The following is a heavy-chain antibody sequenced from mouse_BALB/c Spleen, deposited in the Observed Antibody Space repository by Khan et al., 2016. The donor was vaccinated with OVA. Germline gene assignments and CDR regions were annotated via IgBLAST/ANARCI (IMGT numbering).Heavy chain of an antibody. D-gene: IGHD1-1*01. V-gene: IGHV1S41*01. CDR2: IGPGSGST. Sequence: DLVKPGASVKLSCKASGYTFTSYWINWIKQRPGQGLEWIGRIGPGSGSTSYNEMFTGKATLTVDTTSSPAYIQLSSLASEDSAIYFCARSNYYGSSLYAMDYWSQGTSVTVSS. CDR1: GYTFTSYW. CDR3: ARSNYYGSSLYAMDY. J-gene: IGHJ4*01.